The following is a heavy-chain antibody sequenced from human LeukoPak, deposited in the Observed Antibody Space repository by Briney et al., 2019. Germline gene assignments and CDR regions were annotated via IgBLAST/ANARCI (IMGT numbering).Heavy chain of an antibody. CDR3: ARRGGDGGSYFDY. D-gene: IGHD1-26*01. CDR2: IFPGDSDT. CDR1: GYSFTSYW. J-gene: IGHJ4*02. Sequence: GESLKISCKGSGYSFTSYWIGWVRQMPGKGLEWMGIIFPGDSDTTYRPSFQGQVTISADKSLNTAYLQWSTLKASDTAMYYCARRGGDGGSYFDYWGQGTLVTVSS. V-gene: IGHV5-51*01.